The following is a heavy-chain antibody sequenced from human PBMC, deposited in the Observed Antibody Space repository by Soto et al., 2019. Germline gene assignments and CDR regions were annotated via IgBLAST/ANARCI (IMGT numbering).Heavy chain of an antibody. Sequence: ASVKVSCKADGGSFSSYAISWVRQAPGQGLEWMGGIIPIFGTANYAQKVQGRVTITADESTGTAYMELSSLRSEDTAVYYCARQKVGYRVTIFGVVSDAFDIWGQGKMVTVSS. CDR3: ARQKVGYRVTIFGVVSDAFDI. CDR1: GGSFSSYA. J-gene: IGHJ3*02. D-gene: IGHD3-3*01. CDR2: IIPIFGTA. V-gene: IGHV1-69*13.